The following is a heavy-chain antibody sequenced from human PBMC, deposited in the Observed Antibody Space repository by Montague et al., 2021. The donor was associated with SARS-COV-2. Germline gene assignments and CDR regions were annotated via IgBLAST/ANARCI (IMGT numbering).Heavy chain of an antibody. CDR2: TYYSGST. Sequence: SETLSLTCTVSGGSISSYYWSWIRQPPGKGLEWIGYTYYSGSTTYNPSLKSRVTMSVDTSKNQFSLNLSSVTAADTAAYYCARGSGWMGNAFDIWGQGTMVTVSS. CDR3: ARGSGWMGNAFDI. V-gene: IGHV4-59*01. J-gene: IGHJ3*02. D-gene: IGHD6-19*01. CDR1: GGSISSYY.